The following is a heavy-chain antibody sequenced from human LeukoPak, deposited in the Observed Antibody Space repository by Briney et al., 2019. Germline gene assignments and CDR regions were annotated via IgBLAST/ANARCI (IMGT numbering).Heavy chain of an antibody. CDR1: GGSISSSSYY. D-gene: IGHD3-3*02. J-gene: IGHJ4*02. CDR2: IYYSGST. Sequence: SETLSLTCAVSGGSISSSSYYWGWIRQPPGKGLEWIGSIYYSGSTYYNPSLNSRATISVDTSMNQFSLKLSSVTAADTAVYYCARHAGAFKDYWGQGTLVTVSS. CDR3: ARHAGAFKDY. V-gene: IGHV4-39*01.